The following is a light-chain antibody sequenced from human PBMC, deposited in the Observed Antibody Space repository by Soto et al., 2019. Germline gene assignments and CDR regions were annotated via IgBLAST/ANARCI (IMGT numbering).Light chain of an antibody. V-gene: IGKV1-5*03. Sequence: DIQMTQSPSTLSVSVGDRVTITCRASQTISSWLAWYQQKPGKAPKLLIYKASTLKSGVPSRFSGSVSGTEGTITISSLQTDDGATYDCQHSNSYSEAFGQGTKVDIK. CDR3: QHSNSYSEA. CDR1: QTISSW. J-gene: IGKJ1*01. CDR2: KAS.